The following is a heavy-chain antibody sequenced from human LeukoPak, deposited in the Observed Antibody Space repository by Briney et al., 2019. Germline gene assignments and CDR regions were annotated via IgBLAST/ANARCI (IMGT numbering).Heavy chain of an antibody. CDR2: INPNSGGT. J-gene: IGHJ6*03. Sequence: ASVKVSCKASGYTLTRYYMHWVRQAPRQGREWMGWINPNSGGTNYAQKFQGRVTLTSDTSISPAYMELSRMRSDDTAVYYCARANDYVWGSYRYYYYYYMDVWGKGTTVTVSS. CDR1: GYTLTRYY. D-gene: IGHD3-16*02. V-gene: IGHV1-2*02. CDR3: ARANDYVWGSYRYYYYYYMDV.